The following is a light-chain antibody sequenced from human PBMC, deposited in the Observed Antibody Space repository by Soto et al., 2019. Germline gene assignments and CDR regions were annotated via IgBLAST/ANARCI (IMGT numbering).Light chain of an antibody. J-gene: IGKJ4*01. CDR1: QSVSSSY. V-gene: IGKV3-20*01. CDR2: GAS. Sequence: EIVLTQCPGTMCLSPGERATLSCRASQSVSSSYLAWYQQKPGQAPRLLIYGASSRATGIPDRFSGSGSGTDFTLTISRLEPEDFAVYYCQQYDSSPLTFGGGTKVEIK. CDR3: QQYDSSPLT.